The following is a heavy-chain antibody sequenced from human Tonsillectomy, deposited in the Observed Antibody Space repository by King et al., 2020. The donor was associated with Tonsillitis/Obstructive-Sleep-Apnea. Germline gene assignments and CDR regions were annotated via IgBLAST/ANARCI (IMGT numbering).Heavy chain of an antibody. Sequence: VQLVESGGGLVQPGGSLRLACVGSGLTFSTFAMTWVRQAPGKGLEWVSAIRHDDTTVSADSVKGRLTISRDRSKNTLYLQMNSLGAEDTAIYYCAIKGSVWSFDNWGQGTLVTVSS. J-gene: IGHJ4*02. CDR2: IRHDDTT. D-gene: IGHD6-19*01. V-gene: IGHV3-23*04. CDR1: GLTFSTFA. CDR3: AIKGSVWSFDN.